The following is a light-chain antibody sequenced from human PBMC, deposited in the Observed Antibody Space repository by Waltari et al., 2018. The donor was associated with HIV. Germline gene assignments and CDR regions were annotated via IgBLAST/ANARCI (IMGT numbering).Light chain of an antibody. CDR1: QDIRSW. J-gene: IGKJ1*01. CDR2: ATS. V-gene: IGKV1-12*01. CDR3: QQANSFPRT. Sequence: DIRMTQSPSSVSAYVGDRVTITCRASQDIRSWLAWYQQKPGKAPKILIYATSSLQSGVPSRFSGSGSGTDFTLTISSLQPEDFATYYCQQANSFPRTFGQGTKVEI.